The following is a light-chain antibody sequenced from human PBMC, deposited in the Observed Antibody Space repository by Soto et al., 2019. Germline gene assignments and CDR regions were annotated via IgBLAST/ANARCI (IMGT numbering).Light chain of an antibody. J-gene: IGKJ1*01. V-gene: IGKV1-27*01. CDR3: QAWT. CDR2: AAS. Sequence: DIQMTQSPSSLSVSVGDRVTITCRASQGINSYLAWYQQKPGKVPKLLIYAASTLQSGVPSRFSGTGSGTDFTLTISSLQPEDVATYYCQAWTFGQGTKVDIK. CDR1: QGINSY.